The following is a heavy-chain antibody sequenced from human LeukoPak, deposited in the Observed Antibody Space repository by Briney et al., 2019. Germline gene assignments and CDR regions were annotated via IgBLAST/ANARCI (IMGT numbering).Heavy chain of an antibody. CDR3: ARHAERWLPLSYFDY. J-gene: IGHJ4*02. V-gene: IGHV3-21*01. D-gene: IGHD5-24*01. Sequence: GGSLRLSCAASGFTFSSYSMNWVRQAPGKGLEWVSAISGDSRYIYYADSVRGRFTISRDNAENSLYLQMNSLRVEDTAVYYCARHAERWLPLSYFDYWGQGTLVTVSS. CDR1: GFTFSSYS. CDR2: ISGDSRYI.